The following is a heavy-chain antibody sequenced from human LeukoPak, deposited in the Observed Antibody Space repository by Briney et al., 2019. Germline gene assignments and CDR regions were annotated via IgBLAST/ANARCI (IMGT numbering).Heavy chain of an antibody. CDR3: ARDGYSSGWLDY. V-gene: IGHV1-18*04. CDR2: ISAYNGNT. Sequence: ASVKVSCKASGYTFTSYGISWVREAPGQGLEWMGWISAYNGNTNYAQKLQGRVTMTTDTSTRTAYMELSSLRSDDTAVYYCARDGYSSGWLDYSGQGTLVTVSS. J-gene: IGHJ4*02. D-gene: IGHD6-19*01. CDR1: GYTFTSYG.